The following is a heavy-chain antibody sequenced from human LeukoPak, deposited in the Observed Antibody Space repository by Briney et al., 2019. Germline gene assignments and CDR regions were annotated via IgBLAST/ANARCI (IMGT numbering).Heavy chain of an antibody. CDR1: GGSISSYY. J-gene: IGHJ6*03. CDR2: IYTSGST. CDR3: ARVVPAAIGYYYYLDV. V-gene: IGHV4-4*09. Sequence: PAETLSLTCTVSGGSISSYYWRWIRQPPGKGLEWIGYIYTSGSTNYNPSLKRRVTISVDTSKNQFSLKLSSGTAADTAVYYCARVVPAAIGYYYYLDVWGKGTTVTVSS. D-gene: IGHD2-2*01.